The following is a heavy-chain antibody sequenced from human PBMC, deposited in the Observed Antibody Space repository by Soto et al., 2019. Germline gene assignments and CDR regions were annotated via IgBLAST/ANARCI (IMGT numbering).Heavy chain of an antibody. J-gene: IGHJ6*02. CDR2: ISGSGGST. Sequence: GSLRLSCAASGFTFSSYAMSWVRQAPGKGLEWVSAISGSGGSTYYADSVKGRFTISRDNSKNTLYLQMNSLRAEDTAVYYCANPVAATGIFYYYGMDVWGQGTTVTVSS. V-gene: IGHV3-23*01. CDR3: ANPVAATGIFYYYGMDV. CDR1: GFTFSSYA. D-gene: IGHD2-15*01.